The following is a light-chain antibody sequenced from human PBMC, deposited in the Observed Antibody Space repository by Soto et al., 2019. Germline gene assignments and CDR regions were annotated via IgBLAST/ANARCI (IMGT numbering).Light chain of an antibody. CDR2: GAS. CDR1: QSVSRN. CDR3: QQYNNWPSVT. V-gene: IGKV3-15*01. Sequence: EIVMTQSPATLSVSPGERATLSCRASQSVSRNLAWYQQKPGQAPRLLIYGASTRATGITARFSGSGSGTEFTLTISSLQSEDFAVYYCQQYNNWPSVTFGGGTKVEIK. J-gene: IGKJ4*01.